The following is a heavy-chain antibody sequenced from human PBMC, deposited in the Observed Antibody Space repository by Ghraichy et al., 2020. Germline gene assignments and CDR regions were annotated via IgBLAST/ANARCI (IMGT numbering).Heavy chain of an antibody. CDR3: AVYSSSWYDLGGTDY. D-gene: IGHD6-13*01. V-gene: IGHV3-48*03. Sequence: GGSLRLSCAASGFTFSSYEMNWVRQAPGKGLEWVSYISTSGSTIYYADSVKGRFTISRDNAKNSLYLQMNSLRAEDTAVHYCAVYSSSWYDLGGTDYWGQGTLVTVSS. J-gene: IGHJ4*02. CDR1: GFTFSSYE. CDR2: ISTSGSTI.